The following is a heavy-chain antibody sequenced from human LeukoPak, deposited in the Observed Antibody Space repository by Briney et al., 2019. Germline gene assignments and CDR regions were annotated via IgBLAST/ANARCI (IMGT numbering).Heavy chain of an antibody. V-gene: IGHV4-61*02. Sequence: SETLSLTCTVSGGSISSGSYYWSWIRQPAGKGLEWIGRIYTSGSTNYNSSLKSRVTISVDTSKNQFSLKLSSVTAADTAVYYCARDGYYDSSGYYRTLPFDYWGQGTLVTVSS. CDR2: IYTSGST. CDR1: GGSISSGSYY. CDR3: ARDGYYDSSGYYRTLPFDY. D-gene: IGHD3-22*01. J-gene: IGHJ4*02.